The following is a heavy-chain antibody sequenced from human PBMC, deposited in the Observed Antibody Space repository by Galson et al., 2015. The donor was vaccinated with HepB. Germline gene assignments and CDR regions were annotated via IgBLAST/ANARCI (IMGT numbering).Heavy chain of an antibody. CDR2: INHSGST. V-gene: IGHV4-34*01. CDR3: ARGGVVYALVP. J-gene: IGHJ4*02. Sequence: LTCAVYGGSFSGYYWSWIRQPPGKGLEWIGEINHSGSTNYNPSLKSRVTISVDTSKNQFSLKLSSVTAADTAVYYCARGGVVYALVPWGQGTLVTVSS. D-gene: IGHD2-8*02. CDR1: GGSFSGYY.